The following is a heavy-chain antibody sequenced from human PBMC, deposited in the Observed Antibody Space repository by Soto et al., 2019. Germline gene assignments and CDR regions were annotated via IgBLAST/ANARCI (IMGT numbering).Heavy chain of an antibody. CDR2: IKQDGSEK. CDR1: GFTFSSYW. J-gene: IGHJ6*02. V-gene: IGHV3-7*01. CDR3: ARDPSIVLVPAATYYYYYYGMDV. D-gene: IGHD2-2*01. Sequence: PGGSLRLSCAAPGFTFSSYWMSWVRQAPGKGLEWVANIKQDGSEKYYVDSVKGRFTISRDNAKNSLYLQMNSLRAEDTAVYYCARDPSIVLVPAATYYYYYYGMDVWGQGTTVTVSS.